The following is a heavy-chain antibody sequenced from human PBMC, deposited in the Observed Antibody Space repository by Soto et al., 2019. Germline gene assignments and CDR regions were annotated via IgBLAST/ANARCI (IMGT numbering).Heavy chain of an antibody. CDR1: GFTFSSYI. D-gene: IGHD3-22*01. Sequence: PGGSLRLSCAASGFTFSSYIMNWVRQAPGKRLEWVSSISSRSSYIYYADSVKGQFTISRDNAKNSLYLQMNSLRAEDTAVYYCARDAYYYDSSGYPPYDAFDIWGQGTMVTVSS. CDR2: ISSRSSYI. J-gene: IGHJ3*02. CDR3: ARDAYYYDSSGYPPYDAFDI. V-gene: IGHV3-21*01.